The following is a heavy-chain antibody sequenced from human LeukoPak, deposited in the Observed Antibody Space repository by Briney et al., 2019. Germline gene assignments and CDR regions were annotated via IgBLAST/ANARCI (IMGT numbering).Heavy chain of an antibody. CDR1: GYTSTSYG. Sequence: ASVKVSCKASGYTSTSYGISWVRQAPGQGLEWMGWISAYNGNTNYAQKLQGRVTMTTDTSTSTAYMELRSLRSDDTAVYYCARDVEELRGAYYFDYWGQGTLVTVSS. J-gene: IGHJ4*02. D-gene: IGHD1-26*01. CDR2: ISAYNGNT. V-gene: IGHV1-18*01. CDR3: ARDVEELRGAYYFDY.